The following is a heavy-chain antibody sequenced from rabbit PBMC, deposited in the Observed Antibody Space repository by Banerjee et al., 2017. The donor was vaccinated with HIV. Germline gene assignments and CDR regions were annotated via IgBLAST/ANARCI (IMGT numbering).Heavy chain of an antibody. CDR1: GFPFSNKYV. J-gene: IGHJ6*01. Sequence: QQQLEESGGGLVKPGGTLTLTCTASGFPFSNKYVMCWVRQAPGKGLEWIACINTSSGNTVYATWAKGRFTISRTSSTTVALQMTSLTAADTATYFCAREAYPSYVSGTDYNLWGPGTLVTVS. D-gene: IGHD7-1*01. CDR2: INTSSGNT. V-gene: IGHV1S45*01. CDR3: AREAYPSYVSGTDYNL.